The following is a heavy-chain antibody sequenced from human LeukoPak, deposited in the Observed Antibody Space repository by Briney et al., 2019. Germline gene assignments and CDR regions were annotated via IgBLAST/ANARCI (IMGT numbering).Heavy chain of an antibody. Sequence: PGGSLRLSCAASGFTFSNAWVSWVRQAPGKGLEWVGRIKSKTDGGTTDYAAPVKGRFTISRDDSKNTLYLQMNSLRVEDTAVYYCARGRVGGQRTDTFDIWGQGTMVTVSS. D-gene: IGHD1-26*01. V-gene: IGHV3-15*01. CDR1: GFTFSNAW. J-gene: IGHJ3*02. CDR2: IKSKTDGGTT. CDR3: ARGRVGGQRTDTFDI.